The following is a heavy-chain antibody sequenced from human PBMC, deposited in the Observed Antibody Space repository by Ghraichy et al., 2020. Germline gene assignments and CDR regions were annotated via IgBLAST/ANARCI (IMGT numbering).Heavy chain of an antibody. Sequence: SETLSLTCAVYGGSFSGYYWSWIRQPPGKGLEWIGEINHSGSTNYNPSLKSRVTISVDTSKNQFSLKLSSVTAADTAVYYCARGDAATNWFDPWGQGTLVTVSS. V-gene: IGHV4-34*01. CDR3: ARGDAATNWFDP. J-gene: IGHJ5*02. CDR1: GGSFSGYY. CDR2: INHSGST. D-gene: IGHD6-13*01.